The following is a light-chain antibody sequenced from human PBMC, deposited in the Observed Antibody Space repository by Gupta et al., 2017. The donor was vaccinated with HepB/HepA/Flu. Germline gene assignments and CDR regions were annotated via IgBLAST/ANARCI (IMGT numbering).Light chain of an antibody. CDR1: SGYSNYK. CDR3: GGAHASGSNLL. CDR2: VGTVVSVG. V-gene: IGLV9-49*01. Sequence: QPVLTQPPSASASLGASVTLTCTLSSGYSNYKVDWYQQRPGKGPRFVMRVGTVVSVGSKGDGIKDRVSFLGAGLNPSRHTKNIREEEERDDYCGGAHASGSNLLFGGGTKLTVL. J-gene: IGLJ2*01.